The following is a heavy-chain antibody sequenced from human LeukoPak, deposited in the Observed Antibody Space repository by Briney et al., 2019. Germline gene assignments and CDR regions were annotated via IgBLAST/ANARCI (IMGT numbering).Heavy chain of an antibody. CDR2: IYYSGST. CDR3: ARTEMATISEAFDI. V-gene: IGHV4-59*01. D-gene: IGHD5-24*01. J-gene: IGHJ3*02. CDR1: GGSISSYY. Sequence: PSETLSLTCTVSGGSISSYYWSWIRQPPGKGLEWIGYIYYSGSTNYNPSLKSRVTISVDTSKNQFSLKLSSVTAADTAVYYCARTEMATISEAFDIWGQGTMVTVSS.